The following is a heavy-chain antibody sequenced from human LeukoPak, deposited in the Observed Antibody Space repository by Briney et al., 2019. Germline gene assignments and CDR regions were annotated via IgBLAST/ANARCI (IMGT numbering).Heavy chain of an antibody. J-gene: IGHJ4*02. CDR2: ISGNGGTT. Sequence: GGSLRLSCAASGFTFSVYAMNWVRQAPGKGLEWVSAISGNGGTTYYADSVKGRFIISRDNSKNTLYLQMNSLRAEDTAVYYCAKDRLLNCRGDCYIFDYWGQGTVVTVSS. CDR1: GFTFSVYA. D-gene: IGHD2-21*02. V-gene: IGHV3-23*01. CDR3: AKDRLLNCRGDCYIFDY.